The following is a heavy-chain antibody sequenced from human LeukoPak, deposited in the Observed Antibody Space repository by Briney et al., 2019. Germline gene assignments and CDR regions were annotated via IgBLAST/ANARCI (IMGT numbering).Heavy chain of an antibody. CDR2: IKQDGSEK. J-gene: IGHJ4*02. V-gene: IGHV3-7*04. Sequence: GGSLRLSCAASGFTFSNYWMSWVRQAPGKGLEWVANIKQDGSEKYYVNSVKGRFTISRDNAKNSLYLQMNSLRAEDTAVYYCARGIGGYNRGYYFDYWGQGTLVTVSS. CDR3: ARGIGGYNRGYYFDY. CDR1: GFTFSNYW. D-gene: IGHD5-24*01.